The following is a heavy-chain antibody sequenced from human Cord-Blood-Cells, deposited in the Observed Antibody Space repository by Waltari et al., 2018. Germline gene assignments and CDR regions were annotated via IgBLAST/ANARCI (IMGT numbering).Heavy chain of an antibody. V-gene: IGHV3-33*01. CDR1: GFTFSSYG. J-gene: IGHJ3*02. CDR2: IWYDGSNK. D-gene: IGHD3-22*01. Sequence: QVQLVESGGGVVQPGRSLRLSCAASGFTFSSYGMHWVRLAPGKGLEWVAVIWYDGSNKYYADSVKGRFTISRDNSKNTLYLQMNSLRAEDTAVYYCARDSAYYYDSSGDAFDIWGQGTMVTVSS. CDR3: ARDSAYYYDSSGDAFDI.